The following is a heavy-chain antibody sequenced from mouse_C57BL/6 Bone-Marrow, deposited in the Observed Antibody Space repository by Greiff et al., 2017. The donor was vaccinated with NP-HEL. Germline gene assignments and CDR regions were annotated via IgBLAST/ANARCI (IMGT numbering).Heavy chain of an antibody. J-gene: IGHJ2*01. V-gene: IGHV1-69*01. CDR1: GYTFTSYW. CDR2: IDPSDSSP. CDR3: ARETVVAYYFGY. D-gene: IGHD1-1*01. Sequence: VQLQQPGAELVMPGASVKLSCKASGYTFTSYWMHWVKQRPGQGLEWIGEIDPSDSSPNYNQKFKGKSTLTVDKSSSTAYMQLSSLTSEDSAVYYCARETVVAYYFGYWGQGTTLTVSS.